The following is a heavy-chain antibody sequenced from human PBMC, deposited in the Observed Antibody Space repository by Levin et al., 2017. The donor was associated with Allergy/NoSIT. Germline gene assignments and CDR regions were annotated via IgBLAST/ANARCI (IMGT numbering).Heavy chain of an antibody. V-gene: IGHV3-53*01. CDR2: IYSGGGT. CDR1: GFTVSSNY. D-gene: IGHD2-15*01. CDR3: ARAYCSGGDCYTYYFDY. J-gene: IGHJ4*02. Sequence: GGSLRLSCAASGFTVSSNYMNWVRQAPGKGLEWVSIIYSGGGTYYADSVKGRFTISRDNSKNTLYLQMNSLRVEDTAVYYCARAYCSGGDCYTYYFDYWGQGTLVTVSS.